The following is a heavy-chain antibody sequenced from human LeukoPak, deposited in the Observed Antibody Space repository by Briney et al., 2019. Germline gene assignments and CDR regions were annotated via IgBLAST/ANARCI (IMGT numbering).Heavy chain of an antibody. Sequence: GGSLRLSCAASAFTLSGFTMHWIRQASGKGLEWLGRLPGKTNNYATEAASVRGRFTISRDDSKNTAYLQMNSLKTEDTAVYYCVRGILGRYDFDSWGQGTLVTVSS. D-gene: IGHD1-26*01. CDR1: AFTLSGFT. CDR3: VRGILGRYDFDS. V-gene: IGHV3-73*01. CDR2: LPGKTNNYAT. J-gene: IGHJ4*02.